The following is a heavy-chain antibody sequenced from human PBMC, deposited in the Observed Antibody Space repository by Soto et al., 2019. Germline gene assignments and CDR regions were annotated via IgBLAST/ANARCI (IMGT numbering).Heavy chain of an antibody. Sequence: QLQLQESGPGLVKPSETLSLTCTVSGGSISSSSYYWAWIRQPPGKGLEWIGSMYYSGTTFFNPSLKSRVTISVHTSKNQLSLKLSSVPASDTAVYYCARNPYSAPYIVVVATSIVLDAFDIWGQGAMVTVSS. CDR2: MYYSGTT. J-gene: IGHJ3*02. V-gene: IGHV4-39*01. D-gene: IGHD2-2*01. CDR3: ARNPYSAPYIVVVATSIVLDAFDI. CDR1: GGSISSSSYY.